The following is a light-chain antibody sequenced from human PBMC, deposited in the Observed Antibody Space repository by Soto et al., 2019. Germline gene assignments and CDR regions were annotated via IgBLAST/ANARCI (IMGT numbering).Light chain of an antibody. Sequence: SVLTQPRSVSGSPGQSVTISCTGTSSDVGGYNYVSWYQHHTGKAPKLMIYDVDKRPSGVPGRFSGSKSGNTASLTISGLQAEDEADSSRCSNAGSYPFVFGTGTKVTV. V-gene: IGLV2-11*01. CDR1: SSDVGGYNY. J-gene: IGLJ1*01. CDR3: CSNAGSYPFV. CDR2: DVD.